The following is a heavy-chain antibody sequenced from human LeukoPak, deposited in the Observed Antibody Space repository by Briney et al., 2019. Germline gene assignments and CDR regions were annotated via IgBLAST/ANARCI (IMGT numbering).Heavy chain of an antibody. D-gene: IGHD3-22*01. J-gene: IGHJ3*02. V-gene: IGHV4-4*07. CDR3: ATYYYDSSGYIAFDI. Sequence: SETLSLTCTVSGGSISSYYWSWIRQPPGKGLEWIGRIYTSGSTNYNPSLKSRVTMSVDTSKNQFSLKLSSVTAADTAVYYCATYYYDSSGYIAFDIWGQGTMVTVSS. CDR2: IYTSGST. CDR1: GGSISSYY.